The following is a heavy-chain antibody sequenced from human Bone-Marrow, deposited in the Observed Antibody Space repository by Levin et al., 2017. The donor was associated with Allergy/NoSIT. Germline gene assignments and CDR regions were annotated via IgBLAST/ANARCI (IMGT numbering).Heavy chain of an antibody. CDR3: ARGLATISHSPIRLRYDY. J-gene: IGHJ4*02. D-gene: IGHD5-24*01. Sequence: PGGSLRLSCKGSGYSFTSYWIGWVRQMPGKGLEWMGIIYPGDSDTRYSPSFQGQVTISADKSISTAYLQWSSLKASDTAMYYCARGLATISHSPIRLRYDYWGQGTLVTVSS. V-gene: IGHV5-51*01. CDR1: GYSFTSYW. CDR2: IYPGDSDT.